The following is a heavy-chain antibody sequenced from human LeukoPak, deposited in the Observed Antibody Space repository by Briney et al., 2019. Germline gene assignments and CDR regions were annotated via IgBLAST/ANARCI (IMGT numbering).Heavy chain of an antibody. V-gene: IGHV4-34*01. CDR3: ARARFPMVAALLSWFDP. D-gene: IGHD6-6*01. CDR2: INHSGST. Sequence: SETLSLTCAVYGGSFSGYYWSWIRQPPGKGLEWIGEINHSGSTNYNPSLKSRVTISVDTSKNQFSLKLSSVTAADTAVYYCARARFPMVAALLSWFDPWGQGTLVTVSA. CDR1: GGSFSGYY. J-gene: IGHJ5*02.